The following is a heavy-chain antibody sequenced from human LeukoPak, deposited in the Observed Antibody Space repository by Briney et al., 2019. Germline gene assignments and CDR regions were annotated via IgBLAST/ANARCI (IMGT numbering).Heavy chain of an antibody. CDR2: INPSGGST. D-gene: IGHD3-3*01. V-gene: IGHV1-46*01. CDR1: GYTFTSYY. CDR3: ARAGITIFGVVIGLDY. Sequence: GASVKVSCKASGYTFTSYYMHRVRQAPGQGLEWMGIINPSGGSTSYAQKFQGRVTMTRDTSTSTVYMELSSLRSEDTAVYYCARAGITIFGVVIGLDYWGQGTLVTVSS. J-gene: IGHJ4*02.